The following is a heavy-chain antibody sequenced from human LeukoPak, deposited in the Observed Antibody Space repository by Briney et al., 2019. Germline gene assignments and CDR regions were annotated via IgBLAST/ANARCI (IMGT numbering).Heavy chain of an antibody. CDR2: INQDGSEK. V-gene: IGHV3-7*03. Sequence: PGGSLRLSCAASGFTFSSYWMTWVRQAPGKGLEWVANINQDGSEKYYVDSVKGRFTISRDNAKNSLYLQMNSLRAEDTAVYYCAKIVAISGRPREGFDYWGQGTLVTVSS. CDR3: AKIVAISGRPREGFDY. J-gene: IGHJ4*02. CDR1: GFTFSSYW. D-gene: IGHD1-26*01.